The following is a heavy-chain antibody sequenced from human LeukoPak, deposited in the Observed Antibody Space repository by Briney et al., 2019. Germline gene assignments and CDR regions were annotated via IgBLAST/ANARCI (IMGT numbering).Heavy chain of an antibody. J-gene: IGHJ4*02. CDR3: ARDSVLEWLPSLDY. D-gene: IGHD3-3*01. Sequence: GGSLRLSCAASGFTFSSYAMHWVRQAPGKGLEWVAVISYDGSNKYYADSVKGRFTISRDNSKNTLSLQMNSLRPEDTAVYYCARDSVLEWLPSLDYWGQGTLVTVSS. V-gene: IGHV3-30*04. CDR1: GFTFSSYA. CDR2: ISYDGSNK.